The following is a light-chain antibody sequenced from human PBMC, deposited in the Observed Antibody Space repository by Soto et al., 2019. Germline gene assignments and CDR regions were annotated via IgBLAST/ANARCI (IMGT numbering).Light chain of an antibody. Sequence: EIVLTQSPGTLSLSPGESATLSCRASQSVSSSSLAWYQQKPGQAPRLLFFGVSNRAAGVPDRFGGSGSGTDFTLTISRLEPEDFAIYYCQQYGGVPYTFGQGTKLEIK. CDR2: GVS. V-gene: IGKV3-20*01. CDR1: QSVSSSS. J-gene: IGKJ2*01. CDR3: QQYGGVPYT.